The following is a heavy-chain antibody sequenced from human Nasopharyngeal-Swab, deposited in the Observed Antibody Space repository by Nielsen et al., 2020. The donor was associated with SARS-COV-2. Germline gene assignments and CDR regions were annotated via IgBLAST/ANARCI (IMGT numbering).Heavy chain of an antibody. CDR1: GFTFSDYY. J-gene: IGHJ6*02. D-gene: IGHD4-11*01. CDR3: ARDMTTVTTGGVNPINYYYYGMDV. V-gene: IGHV3-11*04. Sequence: GGSLRLSCAASGFTFSDYYMSWIRQAPGKGLEWVSYISSSGSTIYYADSVKGRFTISRDNAKNSLYLQMNSLRAEDTAMYYCARDMTTVTTGGVNPINYYYYGMDVWGQGTTVTVSS. CDR2: ISSSGSTI.